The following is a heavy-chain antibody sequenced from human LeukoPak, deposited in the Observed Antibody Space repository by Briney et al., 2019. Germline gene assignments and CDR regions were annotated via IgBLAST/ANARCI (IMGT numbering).Heavy chain of an antibody. J-gene: IGHJ6*02. CDR2: IWYDGSNK. D-gene: IGHD2-2*02. V-gene: IGHV3-33*01. CDR1: GFTFSSYG. Sequence: GGSLRLSCAASGFTFSSYGMHWVRQAPGKGLEWVAVIWYDGSNKYYADSVKGRFTISSDNSKNTLYLQMNSLRAEDTAVYYCARVLDGVVPAAIRHYYYGMDVWGQGTTVTVSS. CDR3: ARVLDGVVPAAIRHYYYGMDV.